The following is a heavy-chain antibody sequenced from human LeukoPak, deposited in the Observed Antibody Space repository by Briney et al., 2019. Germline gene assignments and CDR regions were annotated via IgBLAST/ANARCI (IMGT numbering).Heavy chain of an antibody. CDR1: GFTFDDYA. CDR3: TKARDSSGSYYFDY. Sequence: GGSLRLSCAASGFTFDDYAMHWVRQAPGKGLEWVSGISWNSGSIGYADSVKGRFTISRDNAKNSLYLQMNSLRAEDTALYYCTKARDSSGSYYFDYWGQGTLVTVSS. J-gene: IGHJ4*02. CDR2: ISWNSGSI. V-gene: IGHV3-9*01. D-gene: IGHD6-19*01.